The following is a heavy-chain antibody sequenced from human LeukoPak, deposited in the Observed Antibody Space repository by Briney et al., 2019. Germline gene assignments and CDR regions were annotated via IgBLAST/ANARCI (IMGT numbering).Heavy chain of an antibody. Sequence: SETLSLTCTVSGGSISSSSYYWGWIRQPPGKGLEWIGSIYYSGSTYYNPSLKSRVTISVDTSKNQFSLKLSSVTAADTAVYYCARRGYYGDYGAFDIWGQGTMVTVSS. D-gene: IGHD4-17*01. J-gene: IGHJ3*02. CDR1: GGSISSSSYY. CDR2: IYYSGST. CDR3: ARRGYYGDYGAFDI. V-gene: IGHV4-39*01.